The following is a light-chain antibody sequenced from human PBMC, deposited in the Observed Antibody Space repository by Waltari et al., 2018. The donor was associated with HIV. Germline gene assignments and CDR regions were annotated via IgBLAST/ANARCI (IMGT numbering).Light chain of an antibody. J-gene: IGKJ4*01. CDR1: QNITNN. CDR3: QQYDSVCLT. Sequence: IQMTQFPSSLSASVGERVTLTCQASQNITNNLNWFQQKSGQARKILIFAASTLELGAPSRFRASASGTEFNFTIRDRQPDDGATYDCQQYDSVCLTFGGGT. CDR2: AAS. V-gene: IGKV1-33*01.